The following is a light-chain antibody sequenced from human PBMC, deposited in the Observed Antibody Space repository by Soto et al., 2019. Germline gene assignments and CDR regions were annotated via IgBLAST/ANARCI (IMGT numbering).Light chain of an antibody. CDR1: QSVSTN. J-gene: IGKJ1*01. Sequence: IVMTQSPATLSVSPGQRATLSCRASQSVSTNLAWYQQTPGQAPMLLISGASTRATGIPARFSGSGSGTEFTLTISGLQSDDFAVYYCQQYSNWPPWTFGQGTRVDFK. CDR3: QQYSNWPPWT. V-gene: IGKV3D-15*01. CDR2: GAS.